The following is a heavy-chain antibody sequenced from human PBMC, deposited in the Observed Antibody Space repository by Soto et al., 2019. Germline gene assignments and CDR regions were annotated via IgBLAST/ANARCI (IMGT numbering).Heavy chain of an antibody. Sequence: ASVKVSCKASGYTFTSYYMHWVRRAPGQGLEWMGIINPSGGSTSYAQKFQGRVTMTRDTSTSTVYMELSSLRSEDTAVYYCARHPNYYDSSGENWFDPWGQGTLVTVSS. J-gene: IGHJ5*02. D-gene: IGHD3-22*01. CDR2: INPSGGST. CDR3: ARHPNYYDSSGENWFDP. V-gene: IGHV1-46*01. CDR1: GYTFTSYY.